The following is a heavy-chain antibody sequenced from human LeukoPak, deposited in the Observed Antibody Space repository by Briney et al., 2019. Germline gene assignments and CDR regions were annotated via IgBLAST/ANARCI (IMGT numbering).Heavy chain of an antibody. CDR1: GFTFSSYS. V-gene: IGHV3-48*01. J-gene: IGHJ2*01. Sequence: GGSLRLSCAASGFTFSSYSMNWVRQAPGKGLEWVSYISSSSSTIYYADSVKGRFTISRDNAKNSLYLQMSSLGAEDTGLYYCARDMGISKTSDWYFDLWGRGTLVTVSS. D-gene: IGHD1-26*01. CDR3: ARDMGISKTSDWYFDL. CDR2: ISSSSSTI.